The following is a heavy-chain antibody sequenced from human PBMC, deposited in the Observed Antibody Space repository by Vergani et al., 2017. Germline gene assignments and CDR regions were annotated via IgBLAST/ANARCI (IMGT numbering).Heavy chain of an antibody. D-gene: IGHD3-10*01. Sequence: QVQLVQSGAEVKKPGASVKVSCKASGYTFTSYGISWVRQAPGQGLEWMGWISAYNGNTNYAQKLQGRVTMTTDTSTSTAYMELRSLRSDDTAVYYCAREFGLAGAWDYYYYYGMDVWGQGTMVTVSS. V-gene: IGHV1-18*01. J-gene: IGHJ6*02. CDR1: GYTFTSYG. CDR3: AREFGLAGAWDYYYYYGMDV. CDR2: ISAYNGNT.